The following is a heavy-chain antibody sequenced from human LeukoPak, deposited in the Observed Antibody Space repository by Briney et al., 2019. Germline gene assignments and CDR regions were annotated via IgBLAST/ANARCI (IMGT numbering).Heavy chain of an antibody. V-gene: IGHV4-59*11. CDR3: ARGYGGDSSYYFDY. CDR2: IYYSGST. J-gene: IGHJ4*02. Sequence: PSETLSLTCTVSGGSISSHYWSWIRQPPGKGLEWIGYIYYSGSTNHNPSLKSRVTISVDTSKNQFSLKLSSVTAADTAVYYCARGYGGDSSYYFDYWGQGTLVTVSS. CDR1: GGSISSHY. D-gene: IGHD4-23*01.